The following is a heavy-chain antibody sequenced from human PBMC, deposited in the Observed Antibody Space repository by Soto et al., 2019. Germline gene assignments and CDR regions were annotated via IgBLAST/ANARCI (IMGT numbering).Heavy chain of an antibody. CDR1: GFSLSTSGVG. V-gene: IGHV2-5*02. J-gene: IGHJ5*02. CDR3: AHSLIGYYYDSSGSNWFDP. CDR2: IYWDDDK. Sequence: SGPTLVNPTQTLTLTCTFSGFSLSTSGVGVGWIRQPPGKALEWLALIYWDDDKRYSPSLKSRLTITKDTSKNQVVLTMTNMDPVDTATYYCAHSLIGYYYDSSGSNWFDPWGQGTLVTVSP. D-gene: IGHD3-22*01.